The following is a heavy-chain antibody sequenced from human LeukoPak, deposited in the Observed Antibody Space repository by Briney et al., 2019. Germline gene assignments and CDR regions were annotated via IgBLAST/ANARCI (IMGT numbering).Heavy chain of an antibody. CDR2: INPSGGST. CDR1: GYTFTSYY. Sequence: GASVKVSCKASGYTFTSYYMHWVRQAPGQGLEWMGVINPSGGSTSYAQKFQGRVTMTRDTSTSTVYMELSSLRSEDTAVYYCARNVPLMTAFDYWGQGTLVTVSS. D-gene: IGHD2-8*01. J-gene: IGHJ4*02. CDR3: ARNVPLMTAFDY. V-gene: IGHV1-46*01.